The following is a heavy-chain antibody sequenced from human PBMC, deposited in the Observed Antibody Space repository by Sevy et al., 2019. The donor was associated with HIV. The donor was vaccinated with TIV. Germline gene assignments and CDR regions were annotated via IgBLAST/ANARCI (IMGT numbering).Heavy chain of an antibody. CDR1: GFTFSSYA. CDR2: ISYYGSNK. D-gene: IGHD3-22*01. V-gene: IGHV3-30-3*01. J-gene: IGHJ4*02. Sequence: SCAASGFTFSSYAMHWVRQAPGKGLEWVAVISYYGSNKYYADSVKGRFTISRDNSKNTLYLQMNSLRAEDTAVYYCARDFSYDSSGYYYDSHFDYWGQGTLVTVSS. CDR3: ARDFSYDSSGYYYDSHFDY.